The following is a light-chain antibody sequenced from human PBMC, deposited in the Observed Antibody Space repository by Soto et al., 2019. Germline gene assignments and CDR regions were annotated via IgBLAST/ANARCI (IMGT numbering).Light chain of an antibody. CDR1: HSVSSSY. V-gene: IGKV3-20*01. CDR3: QQYGSSPLT. Sequence: ELVLKTAPGATYLSTRERANLSCNASHSVSSSYLAWYQQKPGQAPRHLIYGASSRATGIPDRFSASGSGTDFTLTISRLEPEDFAVYYCQQYGSSPLTFGGGTKVEIK. J-gene: IGKJ4*01. CDR2: GAS.